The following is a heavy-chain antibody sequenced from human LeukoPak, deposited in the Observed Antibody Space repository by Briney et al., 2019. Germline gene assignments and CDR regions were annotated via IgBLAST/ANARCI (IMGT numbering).Heavy chain of an antibody. CDR1: GFTFSTYS. CDR3: AELGITMIGGV. V-gene: IGHV3-48*01. Sequence: GGSLRLSCAASGFTFSTYSMTWVRQAPGKGLEWISHIRAASWGIKYADSVKGRFTTSRDNAKNSVFLQMSSLRPEDTAVYYCAELGITMIGGVWGKGTTVTISS. D-gene: IGHD3-10*02. J-gene: IGHJ6*04. CDR2: IRAASWGI.